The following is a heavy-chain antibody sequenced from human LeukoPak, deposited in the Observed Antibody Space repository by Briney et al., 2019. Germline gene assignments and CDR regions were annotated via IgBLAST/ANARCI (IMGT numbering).Heavy chain of an antibody. CDR2: IYYSGST. Sequence: SETLSLTCTVSGGSISSYYWSWIRQPPGKGLEWIGYIYYSGSTNYNPSLKSRVTISVDTSKNQFSLKLSSVTASDTAVYYCARPSGYDKYYFDYWGQGTLVTVSS. D-gene: IGHD5-12*01. CDR3: ARPSGYDKYYFDY. V-gene: IGHV4-59*01. CDR1: GGSISSYY. J-gene: IGHJ4*02.